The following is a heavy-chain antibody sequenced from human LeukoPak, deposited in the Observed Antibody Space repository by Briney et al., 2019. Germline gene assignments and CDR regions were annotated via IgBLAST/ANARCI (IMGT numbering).Heavy chain of an antibody. Sequence: ASVKVSCTASGGTFSSYAISWVRQAPGQGLEWMGGIIPIFGTANYAQKFQGRVTITADESTSTAYMEPSSLRSEDTAVYYCARVSGGSGSYVDYWGQGTLVTVSS. CDR2: IIPIFGTA. D-gene: IGHD2-15*01. J-gene: IGHJ4*02. V-gene: IGHV1-69*13. CDR1: GGTFSSYA. CDR3: ARVSGGSGSYVDY.